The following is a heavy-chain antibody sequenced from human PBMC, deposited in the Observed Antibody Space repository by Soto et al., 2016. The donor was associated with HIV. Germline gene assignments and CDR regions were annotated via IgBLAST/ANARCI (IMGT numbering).Heavy chain of an antibody. D-gene: IGHD6-13*01. CDR3: TRDSRSNWFVDY. Sequence: EVQLVESGGGLVQPGGSLRLSCAASGFTFSSYWMSWVRQAPGKGLERVANIRHDGSGKSYVASVRGRFTISRDNAENSLYLQMNSLRVEDTAVYYCTRDSRSNWFVDYWGQGTLVTVSS. V-gene: IGHV3-7*01. CDR1: GFTFSSYW. CDR2: IRHDGSGK. J-gene: IGHJ4*02.